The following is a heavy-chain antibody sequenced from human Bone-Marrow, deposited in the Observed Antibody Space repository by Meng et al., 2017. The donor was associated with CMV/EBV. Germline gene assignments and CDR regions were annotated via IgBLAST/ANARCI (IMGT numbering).Heavy chain of an antibody. CDR1: GYTFTGYY. D-gene: IGHD6-13*01. CDR3: ARDSGYSVCMDV. Sequence: ASVKVSCKASGYTFTGYYMHWVRQAPGQGLEWMGWINPNSGGTNYAQKFQGRVTMTRDTSISTAYMELSRLRSDDTAVYYCARDSGYSVCMDVWGQGTTVTASS. J-gene: IGHJ6*02. V-gene: IGHV1-2*02. CDR2: INPNSGGT.